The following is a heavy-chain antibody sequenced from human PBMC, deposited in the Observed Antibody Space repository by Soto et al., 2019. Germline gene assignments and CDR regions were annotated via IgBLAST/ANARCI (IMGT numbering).Heavy chain of an antibody. Sequence: LETLSLTCTVSGDNSGVYYWSWIRQSPGKGLEWIGYVHHSWGSSYNPSLQSRVAISLDTSKSQFSLKLSSVTAADTAVYYCVRALGLVGAHKALDYWGQGTLVNVSS. CDR2: VHHSWGS. CDR1: GDNSGVYY. J-gene: IGHJ4*02. CDR3: VRALGLVGAHKALDY. V-gene: IGHV4-59*12. D-gene: IGHD1-26*01.